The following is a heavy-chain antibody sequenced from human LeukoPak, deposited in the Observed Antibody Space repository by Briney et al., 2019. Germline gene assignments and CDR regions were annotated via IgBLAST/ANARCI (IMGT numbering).Heavy chain of an antibody. CDR3: ARGVGYADYPFDL. J-gene: IGHJ4*02. V-gene: IGHV3-66*01. CDR2: VYAGVTT. Sequence: PGGSLRLSCSASGFSVSSNYMSWVRQAPGKGLEWVSVVYAGVTTYYADSVKGRFTISRDISKNKLYLQMNNVRAEDTAVYYCARGVGYADYPFDLWGQGTLVTVSA. CDR1: GFSVSSNY. D-gene: IGHD4-17*01.